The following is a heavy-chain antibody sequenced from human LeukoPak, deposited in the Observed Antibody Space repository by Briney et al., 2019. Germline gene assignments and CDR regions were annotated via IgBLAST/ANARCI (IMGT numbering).Heavy chain of an antibody. D-gene: IGHD3-22*01. CDR1: GFTFSSYS. J-gene: IGHJ4*02. CDR3: ARDRYDSSAYRLPDY. V-gene: IGHV3-21*01. CDR2: ISGSSSYI. Sequence: GGSLRLSCAASGFTFSSYSMNWVRQAPGKGLEWVSSISGSSSYIYYADSVKGRFTISRDNAKNSLYLQMNSLRAEDTAVYYCARDRYDSSAYRLPDYWGQGTLVIVSS.